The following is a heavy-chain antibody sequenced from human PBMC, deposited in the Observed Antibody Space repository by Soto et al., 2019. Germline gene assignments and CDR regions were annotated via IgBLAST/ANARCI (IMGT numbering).Heavy chain of an antibody. Sequence: WVRQAAGQGLEWMGWMNPKSGYTGSARKFQGRVTLTRDNSMTTAYMELSSLRSDDTAVYYCARVMGSVDYWGQGTLVTVSS. D-gene: IGHD1-26*01. V-gene: IGHV1-8*01. CDR2: MNPKSGYT. CDR3: ARVMGSVDY. J-gene: IGHJ4*02.